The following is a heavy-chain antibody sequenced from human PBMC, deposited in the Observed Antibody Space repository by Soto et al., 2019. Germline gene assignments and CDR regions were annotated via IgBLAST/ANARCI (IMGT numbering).Heavy chain of an antibody. CDR1: GFSITSFA. Sequence: PGGSLRLSCVASGFSITSFAMSWVRQAPGKGLEWASAISASGGSTYADSVKGRFTISRDNSKNTLYLQMNSLRVEDTAVYYCAKVLSSGSYSGALEYWGQGALVTVYS. V-gene: IGHV3-23*01. CDR3: AKVLSSGSYSGALEY. D-gene: IGHD1-26*01. J-gene: IGHJ4*02. CDR2: ISASGGST.